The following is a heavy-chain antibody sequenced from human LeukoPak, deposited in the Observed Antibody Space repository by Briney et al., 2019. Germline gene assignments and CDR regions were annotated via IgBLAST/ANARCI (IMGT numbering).Heavy chain of an antibody. J-gene: IGHJ4*02. CDR3: AREDERYCSSTSCNPLFDY. Sequence: GGSLRLSCATSGFIFSNYKMNWVRQAPGTGLEWVSHISSGGSTTYYADSVKGRSTMSRDNGKSSVYLQMNSLRAEDTAIYYCAREDERYCSSTSCNPLFDYWGQGTLVTVSS. D-gene: IGHD2-2*01. V-gene: IGHV3-48*03. CDR1: GFIFSNYK. CDR2: ISSGGSTT.